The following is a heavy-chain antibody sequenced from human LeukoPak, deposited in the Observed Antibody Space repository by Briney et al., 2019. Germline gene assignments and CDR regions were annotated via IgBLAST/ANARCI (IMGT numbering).Heavy chain of an antibody. D-gene: IGHD2-2*01. Sequence: PSETLSLTCAVSGYSISSGYYWGWIRQPPGKGLEWIGSIYHSGSTYYNPSLKSRVTISVDTSKNQFSLKLSSVIAADTAVYYCARLAVRPFYYMDVWGKGTTVTVSS. CDR1: GYSISSGYY. V-gene: IGHV4-38-2*01. CDR3: ARLAVRPFYYMDV. CDR2: IYHSGST. J-gene: IGHJ6*03.